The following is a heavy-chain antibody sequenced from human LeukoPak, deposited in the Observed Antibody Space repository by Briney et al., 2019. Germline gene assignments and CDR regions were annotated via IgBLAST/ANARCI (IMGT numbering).Heavy chain of an antibody. CDR2: MNPNSGNR. CDR1: GYTFTSYD. J-gene: IGHJ6*02. Sequence: ASVKLSCKASGYTFTSYDINWVRQATGQRPECRGWMNPNSGNRGYAKAFQVRVTMTRNTSISTAYMELSSLRSEDTAVYDCARLGRMRTMVRGVINYYYGMDVWGQGTTVTVSS. D-gene: IGHD3-10*01. V-gene: IGHV1-8*01. CDR3: ARLGRMRTMVRGVINYYYGMDV.